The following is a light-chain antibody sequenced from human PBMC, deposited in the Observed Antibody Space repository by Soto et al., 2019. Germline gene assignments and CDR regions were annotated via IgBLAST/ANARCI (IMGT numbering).Light chain of an antibody. Sequence: DIPMTQSPSSLSASIGDRVTITCRASQSVTSYLNWYQQKPGKAPTLLIYAASSLHSGVPSRFRGGGSGTDFTLTISSLQPEDFATYYCQQSYSTQYTFGQGTKLEIK. V-gene: IGKV1-39*01. CDR1: QSVTSY. CDR3: QQSYSTQYT. J-gene: IGKJ2*01. CDR2: AAS.